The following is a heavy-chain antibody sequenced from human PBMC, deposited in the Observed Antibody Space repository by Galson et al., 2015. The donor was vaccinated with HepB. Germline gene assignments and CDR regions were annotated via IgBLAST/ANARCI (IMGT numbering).Heavy chain of an antibody. CDR1: GGSISSGGYY. J-gene: IGHJ6*03. CDR3: ARVEWARGNYYYYYMDV. Sequence: TLSLTCTVSGGSISSGGYYWSWIRQHPGKGLEWIGYIYYSGSTYYNPSLKSRVTISIDTSKNQFSLKLSSVTAADTAVYYCARVEWARGNYYYYYMDVWGKGTTVTVSS. V-gene: IGHV4-31*03. CDR2: IYYSGST. D-gene: IGHD3-10*01.